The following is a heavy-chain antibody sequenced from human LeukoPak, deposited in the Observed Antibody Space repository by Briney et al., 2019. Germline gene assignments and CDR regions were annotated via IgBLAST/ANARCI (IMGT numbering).Heavy chain of an antibody. CDR2: ISGDGGGT. CDR1: GFTFENSA. J-gene: IGHJ4*02. D-gene: IGHD1-14*01. CDR3: AKGTRG. V-gene: IGHV3-43*02. Sequence: PGGSLRLSCAASGFTFENSAMHWVRQAPGQGLEWVSLISGDGGGTYYADSVRGRFTISRDNSKNSLYLQIDNLRTEDTAVYYCAKGTRGWGQGTLVTVSS.